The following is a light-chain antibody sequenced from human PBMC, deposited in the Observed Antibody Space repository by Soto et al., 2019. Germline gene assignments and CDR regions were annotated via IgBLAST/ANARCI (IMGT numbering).Light chain of an antibody. CDR2: DAS. CDR3: QQRSNWPPYT. J-gene: IGKJ2*01. CDR1: QSVSAY. Sequence: IVLTQAPATLSLSPGDTATLSCRASQSVSAYLAWYQHKPGQAPRLLISDASTRATGVPARFSGSGSGTDFTLTITSLEPEVFAVYYCQQRSNWPPYTVGQGTKVDIK. V-gene: IGKV3-11*01.